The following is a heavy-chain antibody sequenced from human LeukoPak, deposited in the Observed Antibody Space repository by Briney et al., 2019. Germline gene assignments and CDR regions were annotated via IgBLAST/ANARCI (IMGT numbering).Heavy chain of an antibody. J-gene: IGHJ3*02. D-gene: IGHD3-22*01. V-gene: IGHV3-23*01. CDR1: GFTFSSYA. CDR3: AKERGITMIVDAFDI. Sequence: TGGSLRLSCAASGFTFSSYAMSWVRQAPGKGLEWVSAISGSGGSTYYADSVKGRFTISRDNSKNTLYLQMDSLRAEDTAVYYCAKERGITMIVDAFDIWGQGTMVTVSS. CDR2: ISGSGGST.